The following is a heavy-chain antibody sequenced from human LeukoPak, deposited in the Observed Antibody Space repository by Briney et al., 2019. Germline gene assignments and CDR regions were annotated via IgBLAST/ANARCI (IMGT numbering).Heavy chain of an antibody. D-gene: IGHD5-24*01. V-gene: IGHV3-30-3*01. Sequence: GGSLRLSWAASGFTFSSYAMHWVRQAPGKGLEWVAVISYDGSNKYYADSVKGRFTISRDNSKNTLYLQMNSLRAEDTAVYYCARDGGVGRWLQSSSDYFDYWGQGTLVTVSS. CDR3: ARDGGVGRWLQSSSDYFDY. CDR1: GFTFSSYA. J-gene: IGHJ4*02. CDR2: ISYDGSNK.